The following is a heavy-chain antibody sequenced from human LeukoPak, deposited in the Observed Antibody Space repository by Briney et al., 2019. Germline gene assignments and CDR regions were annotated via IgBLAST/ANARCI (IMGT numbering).Heavy chain of an antibody. J-gene: IGHJ4*02. CDR2: ISGTSSYI. CDR1: GFTFSSYS. CDR3: ARGTLLTPFDY. Sequence: PGGSLRLSCAASGFTFSSYSMNWVRQAPGKGLEWVSSISGTSSYIYYADSVKGRFNISRDNAKNSLFLQMNSLRAEDTAVYYCARGTLLTPFDYWGQGTLVTVSS. D-gene: IGHD3-9*01. V-gene: IGHV3-21*01.